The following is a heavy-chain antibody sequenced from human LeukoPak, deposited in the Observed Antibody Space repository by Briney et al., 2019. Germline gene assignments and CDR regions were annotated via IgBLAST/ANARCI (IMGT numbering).Heavy chain of an antibody. CDR2: IHSSGST. CDR1: GGSISSHC. D-gene: IGHD1-14*01. V-gene: IGHV4-59*11. CDR3: VRVRNGGLFDS. J-gene: IGHJ4*02. Sequence: PSETLSLTCTVSGGSISSHCWTWIRQPPGKRLEWIGYIHSSGSTDYNPSLNSRVTMSVDTSKSQFSLKLTSVTAADTAVYYCVRVRNGGLFDSWGQGTLVTVSS.